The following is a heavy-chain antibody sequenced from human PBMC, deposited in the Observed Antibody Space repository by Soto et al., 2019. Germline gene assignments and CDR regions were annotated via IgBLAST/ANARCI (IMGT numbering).Heavy chain of an antibody. Sequence: TGGSLRLFCAASGFTFGSYWMSWVRQAPRKGLEWVANINPGGREKNYVNSVKGRFSISRDDAERSHHLQMNSLRAEDTAVYYCAKYGSGNYGAYALDMWGQGTMVTVSS. CDR1: GFTFGSYW. CDR3: AKYGSGNYGAYALDM. V-gene: IGHV3-7*01. D-gene: IGHD3-10*01. J-gene: IGHJ3*02. CDR2: INPGGREK.